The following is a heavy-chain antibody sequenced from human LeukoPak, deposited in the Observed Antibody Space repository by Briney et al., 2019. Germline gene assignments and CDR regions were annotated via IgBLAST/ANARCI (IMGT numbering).Heavy chain of an antibody. D-gene: IGHD5-12*01. CDR3: AKGGQVATEDAFDI. CDR2: ISYDGSNK. V-gene: IGHV3-30*18. Sequence: GGSLRLSCAASGFTFSSYGMHWVRQAPGKGLEWVAVISYDGSNKYYADSVKGRSTISRDNSKNTLCLQMNSLRAEDTAVYYCAKGGQVATEDAFDIWGQGTMVTVSS. CDR1: GFTFSSYG. J-gene: IGHJ3*02.